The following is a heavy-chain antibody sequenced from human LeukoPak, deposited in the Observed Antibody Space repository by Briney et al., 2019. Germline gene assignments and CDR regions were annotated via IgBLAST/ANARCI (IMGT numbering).Heavy chain of an antibody. Sequence: GGSLRLSCAASGFTVSSNYMSWVRQAPGKGLEWVSVIYSGGSTYYADSVKGRFTISRDNSKNTLYLQMNSLRAEDTAVYYCARDILGLSGGYWGQGTLVTVSS. J-gene: IGHJ4*02. CDR2: IYSGGST. V-gene: IGHV3-66*01. CDR3: ARDILGLSGGY. D-gene: IGHD3-10*01. CDR1: GFTVSSNY.